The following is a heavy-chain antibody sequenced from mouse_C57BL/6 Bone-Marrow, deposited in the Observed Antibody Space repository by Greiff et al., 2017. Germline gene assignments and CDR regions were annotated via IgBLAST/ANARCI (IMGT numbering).Heavy chain of an antibody. J-gene: IGHJ1*03. D-gene: IGHD2-3*01. CDR3: NDDGYYGLGYFDV. CDR2: IHPNSGST. V-gene: IGHV1-64*01. Sequence: VQLQQPGAELVKPGASVKLSCKASGYTFTSYWMHWVKQRPGQGLEWIGMIHPNSGSTNYNEKFKSKATLTVDKSSSTAYMQLSRLTSEDSAVYYCNDDGYYGLGYFDVWGTGTTVTVAS. CDR1: GYTFTSYW.